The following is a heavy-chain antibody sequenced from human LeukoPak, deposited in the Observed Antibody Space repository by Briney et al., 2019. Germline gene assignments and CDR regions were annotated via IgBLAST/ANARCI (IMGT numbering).Heavy chain of an antibody. V-gene: IGHV3-33*01. J-gene: IGHJ4*02. D-gene: IGHD1-26*01. Sequence: PGGSLRLSCAASGFTFSTYGMHWVRQAQGKGLEWVALTWYDGSNKNYADSVKGRFTISRDSSKNTLYLQMNSLRGEDTAVYYCARGGLTIAEATTSWYLDYWGQGTLVTVSS. CDR3: ARGGLTIAEATTSWYLDY. CDR2: TWYDGSNK. CDR1: GFTFSTYG.